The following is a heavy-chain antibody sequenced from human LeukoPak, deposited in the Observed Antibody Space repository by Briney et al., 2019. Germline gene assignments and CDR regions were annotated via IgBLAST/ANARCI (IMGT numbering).Heavy chain of an antibody. CDR3: ARDVYYYDSSGHLDY. CDR2: IYSGGST. Sequence: GGSLRLSCAASGFTFSSYSMSWVRQAPGKGLEWVSVIYSGGSTYYADSVKGRFTISRDNSKNTLYLQMNSLRAEDTAVYYCARDVYYYDSSGHLDYWGQGTLVTVSS. D-gene: IGHD3-22*01. V-gene: IGHV3-66*01. CDR1: GFTFSSYS. J-gene: IGHJ4*02.